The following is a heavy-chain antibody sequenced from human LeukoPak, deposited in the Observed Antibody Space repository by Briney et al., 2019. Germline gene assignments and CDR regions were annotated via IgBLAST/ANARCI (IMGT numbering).Heavy chain of an antibody. CDR3: AAYSGSYEKGSY. CDR1: GFTFSSYA. V-gene: IGHV3-30-3*01. D-gene: IGHD1-26*01. Sequence: GGSLRLSCAASGFTFSSYAMHWVRQAPGKGLEWVAVISYDGSNKYYADSVKGRFTISRDNSKNTLYLQMNSLRAEDTAVYYCAAYSGSYEKGSYWGQGTLVTVSS. J-gene: IGHJ4*02. CDR2: ISYDGSNK.